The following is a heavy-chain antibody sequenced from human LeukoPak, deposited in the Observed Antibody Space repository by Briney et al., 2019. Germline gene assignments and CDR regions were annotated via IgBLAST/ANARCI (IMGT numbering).Heavy chain of an antibody. CDR2: IFHSGTT. V-gene: IGHV4-4*02. Sequence: GSLRLSCAASGFTFSSYAMSWVRQSPGKGLEWIGEIFHSGTTNYNPSLKSRVAISVDNSKNQFSLRLTSVTAADTAVYYCARNGYYSADQWGQGTLVTVSS. D-gene: IGHD5-18*01. CDR1: GFTFSSYAM. J-gene: IGHJ5*02. CDR3: ARNGYYSADQ.